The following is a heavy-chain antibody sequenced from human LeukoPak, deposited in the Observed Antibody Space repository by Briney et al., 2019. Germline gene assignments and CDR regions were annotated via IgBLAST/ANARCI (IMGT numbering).Heavy chain of an antibody. D-gene: IGHD2-2*02. CDR1: GYTFTSCG. V-gene: IGHV1-18*01. CDR3: ARAGYCSSISCYNPVYFDY. CDR2: ISAYNGNT. J-gene: IGHJ4*02. Sequence: ASVKVSCKASGYTFTSCGISWVRQAPGQGLEWMGWISAYNGNTNYAQKLQGRVTMTTDTSTSTVYMELRSLRSDDTAVYYCARAGYCSSISCYNPVYFDYWGQGTLVTVSS.